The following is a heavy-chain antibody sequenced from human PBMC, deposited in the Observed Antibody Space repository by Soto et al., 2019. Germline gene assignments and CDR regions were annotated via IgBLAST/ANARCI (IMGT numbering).Heavy chain of an antibody. D-gene: IGHD3-9*01. CDR1: GFTFKNYD. CDR2: ISGSGAIT. CDR3: AKDRQFRSYYESAGHYNN. Sequence: EEQLLESGGGLVQPGGSLRLSCVASGFTFKNYDMRWVRQAPGKGLEWVSGISGSGAITYYADSVRGRFTISRDNSKNTLYLQLNSLGAEDTAIYYCAKDRQFRSYYESAGHYNNWGQGTLVTVSS. V-gene: IGHV3-23*01. J-gene: IGHJ4*02.